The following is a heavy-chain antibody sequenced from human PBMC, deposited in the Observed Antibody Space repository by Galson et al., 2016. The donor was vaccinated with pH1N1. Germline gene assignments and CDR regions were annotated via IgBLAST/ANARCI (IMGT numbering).Heavy chain of an antibody. Sequence: SCKASGFTFSAYWMHWVRQAPGKGLVWVSRVYTDGGRTGYADSVRGRFTISRDNAKNTLYLQMSSLRAEDTAVYYCARGDYVGYFVDQWGQGTLVAVSS. CDR1: GFTFSAYW. CDR2: VYTDGGRT. J-gene: IGHJ4*02. V-gene: IGHV3-74*01. CDR3: ARGDYVGYFVDQ. D-gene: IGHD4-23*01.